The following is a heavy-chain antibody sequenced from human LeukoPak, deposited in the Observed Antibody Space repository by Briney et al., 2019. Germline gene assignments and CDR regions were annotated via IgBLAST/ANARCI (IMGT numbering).Heavy chain of an antibody. CDR1: GGSNSSGGYY. Sequence: SETLSLTCTVSGGSNSSGGYYWSWIRQHPGKGLEWIGYIYYSGSTYYNPSLKSRVTISVDTSKNQFSLKLSSVTAADTAVYYCARDADYYGSGSDLNGMDVWGQGTTVTVSS. CDR3: ARDADYYGSGSDLNGMDV. D-gene: IGHD3-10*01. J-gene: IGHJ6*02. V-gene: IGHV4-31*03. CDR2: IYYSGST.